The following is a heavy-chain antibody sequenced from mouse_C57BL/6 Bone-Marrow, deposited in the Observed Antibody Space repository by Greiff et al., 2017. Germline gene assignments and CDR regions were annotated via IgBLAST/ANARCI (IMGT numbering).Heavy chain of an antibody. V-gene: IGHV1-47*01. Sequence: VQLQQSGAELVQPGASVKMSCQASGYTFNTYPIEWMQQNHGKSLEWIGNFHPYNDDTKYNEKFKGKATLTVEKSSSTVYLERSRLTSDDSAVYYCARASYYGSSYWFAYWGQGTLVTVSA. J-gene: IGHJ3*01. CDR2: FHPYNDDT. CDR1: GYTFNTYP. CDR3: ARASYYGSSYWFAY. D-gene: IGHD1-1*01.